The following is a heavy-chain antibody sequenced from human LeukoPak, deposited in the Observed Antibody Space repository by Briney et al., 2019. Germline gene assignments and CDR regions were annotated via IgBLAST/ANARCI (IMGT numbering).Heavy chain of an antibody. CDR3: VTAPTRTWPPYFAY. CDR1: GLTLNDAW. V-gene: IGHV3-15*05. CDR2: ISAGGRT. D-gene: IGHD1-1*01. Sequence: GGSLRPSCVASGLTLNDAWMSWVRQAPGKGLEWVGRISAGGRTDYAAPVKGRFTISRDDSKTTLYLQMNSLKTEDTAVYYCVTAPTRTWPPYFAYWGQGTLVTVSS. J-gene: IGHJ4*02.